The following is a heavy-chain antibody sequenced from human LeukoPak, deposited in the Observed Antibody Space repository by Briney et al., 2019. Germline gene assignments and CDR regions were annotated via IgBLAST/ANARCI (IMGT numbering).Heavy chain of an antibody. Sequence: ASVRVSFKTSAYTFTSCEINWVRQATGQGLGWMGWMNPNSGNTGYAQKFQGRVTMTRDTSINTAYMELSSLRSEDTAVCYCARGLGPGGTRWPNLDFWGQGTLITVSS. D-gene: IGHD2-2*01. CDR3: ARGLGPGGTRWPNLDF. V-gene: IGHV1-8*01. CDR2: MNPNSGNT. CDR1: AYTFTSCE. J-gene: IGHJ4*02.